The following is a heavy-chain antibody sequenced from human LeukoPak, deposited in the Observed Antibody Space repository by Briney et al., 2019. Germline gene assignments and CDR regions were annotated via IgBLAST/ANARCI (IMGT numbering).Heavy chain of an antibody. CDR3: AKGYSSGWYYFDY. CDR1: GFTFDNYA. V-gene: IGHV3-23*01. D-gene: IGHD6-19*01. CDR2: ISGSGGTT. J-gene: IGHJ4*02. Sequence: AGGSLRLSCAASGFTFDNYAMSWVRQAPGKGLEWVSGISGSGGTTNYADSVEGRLTISRDNSKNTLSLQMNSLRADDTAVYYCAKGYSSGWYYFDYWGQGTLVTVSS.